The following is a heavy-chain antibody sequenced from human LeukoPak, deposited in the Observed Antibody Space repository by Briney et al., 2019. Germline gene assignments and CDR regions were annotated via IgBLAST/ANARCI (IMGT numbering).Heavy chain of an antibody. Sequence: PRGSLRLSCAASGFTFSSYWMSWVRQAPGKGLEWVANIKQDGSEKYYVDSVKGRFTISRDNAKNSLYLQMNSLRAEDTAVYYCARAEWTTYYYDSSGYMFDYWGQGTLVTVSS. D-gene: IGHD3-22*01. CDR1: GFTFSSYW. CDR3: ARAEWTTYYYDSSGYMFDY. CDR2: IKQDGSEK. J-gene: IGHJ4*02. V-gene: IGHV3-7*01.